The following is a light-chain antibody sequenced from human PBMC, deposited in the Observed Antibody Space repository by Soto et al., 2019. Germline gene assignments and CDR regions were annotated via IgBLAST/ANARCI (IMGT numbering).Light chain of an antibody. Sequence: EIVLTQSPGTLSLSPGERATLSCRTSQSVSSSYLAWYQQKPGQAHRLFIYGASSRAPGIPDRFSGSASGTDFTLTISRLVPEDFAVYYCQQRQSWPRTVGQGTKVDNK. CDR1: QSVSSSY. CDR3: QQRQSWPRT. J-gene: IGKJ1*01. CDR2: GAS. V-gene: IGKV3-20*01.